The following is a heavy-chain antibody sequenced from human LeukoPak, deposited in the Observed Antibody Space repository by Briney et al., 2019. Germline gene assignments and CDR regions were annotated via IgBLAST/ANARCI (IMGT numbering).Heavy chain of an antibody. J-gene: IGHJ4*02. CDR1: GGSISSYY. CDR2: IYASGNT. CDR3: ARLGEKHYGSGSYTLDY. V-gene: IGHV4-4*07. D-gene: IGHD3-10*01. Sequence: KPSETLSLTCTVSGGSISSYYWSWVRQPAGKGLEWIGRIYASGNTNYNPSLKGRVTMTVDTSKNQFSLNLSSVTAADTAVYYCARLGEKHYGSGSYTLDYWGQGTLVTVSS.